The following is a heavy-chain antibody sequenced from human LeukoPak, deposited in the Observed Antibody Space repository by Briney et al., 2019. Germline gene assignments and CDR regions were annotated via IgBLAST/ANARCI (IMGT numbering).Heavy chain of an antibody. CDR2: VRNDATIK. V-gene: IGHV3-30*02. D-gene: IGHD6-13*01. CDR1: GFTFSYYG. Sequence: GGSLRLSCAASGFTFSYYGIHWVRQAPGKGPEWVAFVRNDATIKQYADSVKGRFTISRDNSKNTVFLQMNSLRAEDTALYYCVRGQATAWGLDYWGQGTLVTVSS. CDR3: VRGQATAWGLDY. J-gene: IGHJ4*02.